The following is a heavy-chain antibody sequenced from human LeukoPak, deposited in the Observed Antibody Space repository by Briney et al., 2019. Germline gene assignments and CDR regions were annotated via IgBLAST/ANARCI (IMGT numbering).Heavy chain of an antibody. CDR1: GYTFTSYY. Sequence: ASVKVSCKASGYTFTSYYMHWGRHAPGQRLEWMGIINPSGGSTSYAQKFQGRVTMTRDTSTSTVYMELSSLRSEDTAVYYCARDIGDTLDAFDIWGQGTMVTVSS. D-gene: IGHD5-18*01. J-gene: IGHJ3*02. CDR2: INPSGGST. CDR3: ARDIGDTLDAFDI. V-gene: IGHV1-46*01.